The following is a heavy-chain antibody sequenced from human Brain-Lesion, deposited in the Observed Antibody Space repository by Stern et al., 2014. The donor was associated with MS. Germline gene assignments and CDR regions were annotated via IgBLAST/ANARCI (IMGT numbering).Heavy chain of an antibody. Sequence: EVQLIESGGGLVQPGGSLTLSCASSGFTFGNYWMHWVRHFPATGLFWVSQINRDGSDTSYADSVKGRFSISRDNIRNMLYLRMTSLRAEDTAVYYCARGVGDYWGQGARVTVSS. V-gene: IGHV3-74*02. CDR2: INRDGSDT. CDR1: GFTFGNYW. CDR3: ARGVGDY. D-gene: IGHD3-16*01. J-gene: IGHJ4*02.